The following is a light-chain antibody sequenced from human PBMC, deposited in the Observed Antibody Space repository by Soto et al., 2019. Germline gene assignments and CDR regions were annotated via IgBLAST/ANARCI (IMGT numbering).Light chain of an antibody. J-gene: IGKJ5*01. Sequence: DIQMTQSPSSLSASVGDRVTITCRASQSIRSYLNWYQQKPGKAPKLLIYAASSLQSGVPSRFSGSGSGTDFTHTISSLQPEDFANYYCQQSYSTPITFGQGTRLEIK. CDR2: AAS. CDR1: QSIRSY. CDR3: QQSYSTPIT. V-gene: IGKV1-39*01.